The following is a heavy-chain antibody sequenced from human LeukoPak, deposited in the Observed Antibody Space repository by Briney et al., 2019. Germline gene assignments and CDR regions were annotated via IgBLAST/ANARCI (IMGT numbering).Heavy chain of an antibody. V-gene: IGHV4-59*02. CDR3: ARRDSGSYFLDY. D-gene: IGHD1-26*01. CDR1: GGSVSSYY. J-gene: IGHJ4*02. Sequence: PSETLSLTCTVSGGSVSSYYWNWIRQPPGKGLEWFGYIYYSGSTNYNPSLKSRVSISIDTSKNQFSLKLNSVTAADTAVYYCARRDSGSYFLDYWGQGTLVTVSS. CDR2: IYYSGST.